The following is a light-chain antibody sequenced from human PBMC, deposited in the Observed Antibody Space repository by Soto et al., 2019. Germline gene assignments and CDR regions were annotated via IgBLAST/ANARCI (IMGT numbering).Light chain of an antibody. CDR1: QSVSTY. Sequence: DLQMTQSPSTLSASLGDRVTITCRASQSVSTYLAWYQQKPGEAPKLLIYGASNLQTGVPSRFSGSGSGTEFSLSISSLQRGDFGTYYCQLYHGLSSFGPGTKVEMK. CDR3: QLYHGLSS. J-gene: IGKJ3*01. CDR2: GAS. V-gene: IGKV1-5*01.